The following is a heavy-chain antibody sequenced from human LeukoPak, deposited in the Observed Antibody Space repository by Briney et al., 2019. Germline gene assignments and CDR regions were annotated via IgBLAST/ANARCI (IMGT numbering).Heavy chain of an antibody. J-gene: IGHJ4*02. Sequence: GGSLRLSCAASGFTFSSYWMSWVRQAPGKGLEWVANIKQDGGEKYYVDSVKGRLTISRDNAKNSLYLQMNSLRPEDTAVYYCAGRGDGNLYYFDHWGQGTLVTASS. D-gene: IGHD5-24*01. V-gene: IGHV3-7*04. CDR1: GFTFSSYW. CDR3: AGRGDGNLYYFDH. CDR2: IKQDGGEK.